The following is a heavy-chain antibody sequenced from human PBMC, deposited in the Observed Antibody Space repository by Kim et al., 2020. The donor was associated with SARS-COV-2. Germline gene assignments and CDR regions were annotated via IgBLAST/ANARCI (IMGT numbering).Heavy chain of an antibody. Sequence: GESLKISCKGSGYSFTSYWIGWVRQMPGKGLEWMGIIYPGDSDTRYSPSFQGQVTISADKSISTAYLQWSSLKASDTAMYYCARHPLGLGYCSSTSCYRYYYYMDVWGKGTTVTVSS. CDR3: ARHPLGLGYCSSTSCYRYYYYMDV. CDR2: IYPGDSDT. D-gene: IGHD2-2*02. J-gene: IGHJ6*03. V-gene: IGHV5-51*01. CDR1: GYSFTSYW.